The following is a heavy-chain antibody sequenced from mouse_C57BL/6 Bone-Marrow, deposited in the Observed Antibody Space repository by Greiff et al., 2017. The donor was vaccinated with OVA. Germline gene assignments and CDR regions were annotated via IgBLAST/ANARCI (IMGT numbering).Heavy chain of an antibody. D-gene: IGHD1-1*01. CDR2: ISDGGSYT. CDR3: ARDRIITTVEGTFAY. J-gene: IGHJ3*01. CDR1: GFTFSSYA. V-gene: IGHV5-4*01. Sequence: EVKLMESGGGLVKPGGSLKLSCAASGFTFSSYAMSWVRQTPEKRLEWVATISDGGSYTYYPDNVQGRFTISRDNAKNNLYLQMSHLKSEDTAMYYCARDRIITTVEGTFAYWGQGTLVTVSA.